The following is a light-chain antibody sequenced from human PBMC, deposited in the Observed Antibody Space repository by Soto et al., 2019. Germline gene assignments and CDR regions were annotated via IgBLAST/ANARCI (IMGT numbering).Light chain of an antibody. Sequence: QSVLTQPASVSGSPGQSITISCTGISSDVGSYNLVSWYQQHPGKAPKVMIYEGSKRPSGVSNRFSGSRPGNTASLTISGLQAEAEAHYYCSSYAGSSTHLVFGGGTKLTVL. CDR3: SSYAGSSTHLV. CDR2: EGS. V-gene: IGLV2-23*01. J-gene: IGLJ2*01. CDR1: SSDVGSYNL.